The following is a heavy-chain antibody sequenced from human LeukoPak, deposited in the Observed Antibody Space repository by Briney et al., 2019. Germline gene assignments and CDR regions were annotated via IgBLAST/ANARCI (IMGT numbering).Heavy chain of an antibody. CDR3: ARDREQWLVRDWFDP. CDR2: ISASGGST. Sequence: GGPLRLSCAASGFTFSSSAMSWVRQVPGKGLEWVSGISASGGSTNYADSVRGRFTISRDNSKNTLYLQMNSLRAEDTAVYYCARDREQWLVRDWFDPWGQGTLVTVSS. V-gene: IGHV3-23*01. CDR1: GFTFSSSA. J-gene: IGHJ5*02. D-gene: IGHD6-19*01.